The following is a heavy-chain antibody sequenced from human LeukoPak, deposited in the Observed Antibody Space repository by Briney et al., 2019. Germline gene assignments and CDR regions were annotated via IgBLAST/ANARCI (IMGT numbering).Heavy chain of an antibody. D-gene: IGHD3-3*01. CDR3: ARGADFWSGYRHYYYYYMDV. CDR1: GGSISSSSSY. V-gene: IGHV4-39*07. CDR2: LYYSGST. J-gene: IGHJ6*03. Sequence: SGTLSLTCSVSGGSISSSSSYWGWIRQPPGKGLEWIGTLYYSGSTGYNPSLKSRVTISVDTSKNQFSLKLSSVTAADTAVYFCARGADFWSGYRHYYYYYMDVWGKGTTVTVSS.